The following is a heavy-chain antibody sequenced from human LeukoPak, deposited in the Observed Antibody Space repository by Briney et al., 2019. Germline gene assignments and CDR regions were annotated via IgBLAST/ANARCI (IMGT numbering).Heavy chain of an antibody. J-gene: IGHJ4*02. CDR3: ARDLSGIAGYTYGRGIDY. CDR1: GFTVSSNY. Sequence: GSLRLSCAASGFTVSSNYMSWVRQAPGKGLEWVSVIYSGGSTYYADSAKGRFTISRDNAKTSLYLQMNSLRAEDTAVYYCARDLSGIAGYTYGRGIDYWGQGTLVTVSS. V-gene: IGHV3-53*01. CDR2: IYSGGST. D-gene: IGHD5-18*01.